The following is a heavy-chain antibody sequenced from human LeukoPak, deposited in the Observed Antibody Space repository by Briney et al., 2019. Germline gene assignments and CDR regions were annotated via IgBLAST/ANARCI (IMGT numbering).Heavy chain of an antibody. J-gene: IGHJ4*02. V-gene: IGHV1-46*01. Sequence: ASVKVSCKASGYTFTNYYIHWVRQAPGQGPEWMGLINPSGGSTSYAQKFQGRVTMTRDTSTSTVYMELSSLRSEDTAVYYCARESRDGDDKDYWGQGTLVTVSS. D-gene: IGHD5-24*01. CDR2: INPSGGST. CDR3: ARESRDGDDKDY. CDR1: GYTFTNYY.